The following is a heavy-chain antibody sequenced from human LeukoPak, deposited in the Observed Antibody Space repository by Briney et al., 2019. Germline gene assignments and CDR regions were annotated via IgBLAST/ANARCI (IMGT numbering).Heavy chain of an antibody. CDR2: IYYSGST. J-gene: IGHJ4*02. CDR3: ATIAAAGPPED. V-gene: IGHV4-59*01. CDR1: GGSISSYY. Sequence: SETLSLTCTVSGGSISSYYWSWIRQPPGKGLEWIGYIYYSGSTNYNPSLKSRVTISVDTSKNQFSLKLSSVTAADTAVYYCATIAAAGPPEDWGQGTLVTVSS. D-gene: IGHD6-13*01.